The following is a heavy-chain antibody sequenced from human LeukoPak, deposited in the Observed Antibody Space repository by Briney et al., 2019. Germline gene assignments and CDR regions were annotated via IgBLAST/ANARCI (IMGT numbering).Heavy chain of an antibody. CDR3: ARHSGSGWQALGY. V-gene: IGHV1-18*04. D-gene: IGHD6-19*01. J-gene: IGHJ4*02. Sequence: ASVTVSFKGSGYTFTNYGISWVRQAPGLGLEGMGWTSYNGNTNYTQKFQDRVTMTTDTSTTTAYMELRSLESDDTAVYYCARHSGSGWQALGYWGQGTLVTVSS. CDR1: GYTFTNYG. CDR2: TSYNGNT.